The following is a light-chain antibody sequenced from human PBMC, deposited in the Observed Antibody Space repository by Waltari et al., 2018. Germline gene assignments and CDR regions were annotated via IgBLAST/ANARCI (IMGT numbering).Light chain of an antibody. V-gene: IGKV3-15*01. CDR3: XQXNNXXXIT. J-gene: IGKJ5*01. Sequence: EIVMTXSPXTLXVSPGERATLXGRASLGVSSNXAWYQQKPGPAPRLSIYGASTRATGIPARFXVSGXGTEXTLTISSLXSEDFAVYYCXQXNNXXXITFGQXTRL. CDR1: LGVSSN. CDR2: GAS.